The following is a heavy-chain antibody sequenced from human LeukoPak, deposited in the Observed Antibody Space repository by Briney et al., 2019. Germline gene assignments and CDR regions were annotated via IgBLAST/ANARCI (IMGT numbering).Heavy chain of an antibody. D-gene: IGHD3-10*01. CDR1: GGSISSSSYY. Sequence: SETLSLTCTVSGGSISSSSYYWGWMRQPPGKGLEWIGSIYYSGSTYYSPSLKSRVTISVDTSKNQFSLKLSPVTAADTAVYYCARRHYYGSGRENAFDIWGQGTRVTVSS. V-gene: IGHV4-39*07. J-gene: IGHJ3*02. CDR3: ARRHYYGSGRENAFDI. CDR2: IYYSGST.